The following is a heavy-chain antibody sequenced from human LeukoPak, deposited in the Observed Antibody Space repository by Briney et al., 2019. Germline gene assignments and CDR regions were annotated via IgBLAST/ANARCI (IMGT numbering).Heavy chain of an antibody. CDR3: AKRGVVIRVILVGFHKEASYFDS. CDR1: GITLSNYG. D-gene: IGHD3-22*01. V-gene: IGHV3-23*01. Sequence: GGSLRLSCAVSGITLSNYGMSWVRQAPGKGLEWVAGLSGSGGGTNYADSVQGRFTISRNNPKNTLYLQMNSLRAEDTAAYFCAKRGVVIRVILVGFHKEASYFDSWGQGALVTVSS. J-gene: IGHJ4*02. CDR2: LSGSGGGT.